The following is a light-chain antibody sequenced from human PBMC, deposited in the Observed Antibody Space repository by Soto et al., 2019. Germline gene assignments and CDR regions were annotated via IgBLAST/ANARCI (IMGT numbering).Light chain of an antibody. CDR2: DVS. CDR1: SSDVGGYNY. Sequence: QSALTQPRSVSGSPGQSVTISCTGTSSDVGGYNYVSWYQHHPGKAPKLMIYDVSKRPSGVPDRFSGSKSGNMASLTISGLQAEDEAEYYCCSYADNYTPYVFGTGTKLTVL. V-gene: IGLV2-11*01. CDR3: CSYADNYTPYV. J-gene: IGLJ1*01.